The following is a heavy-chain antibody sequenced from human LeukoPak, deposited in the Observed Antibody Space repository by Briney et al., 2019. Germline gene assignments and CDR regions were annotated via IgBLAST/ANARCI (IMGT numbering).Heavy chain of an antibody. D-gene: IGHD3-16*01. CDR1: GFTFGDYT. V-gene: IGHV3-49*03. Sequence: GGSLRLSCTASGFTFGDYTMSWFRQAPGKRLEWVGFIRSKAYGGTTEYAASVKGRFTISRDDSKSIAYLQMNSLRTEDTAVYYCAKDLEIMRTPAFDNWGQGTLVTVSS. CDR3: AKDLEIMRTPAFDN. J-gene: IGHJ4*02. CDR2: IRSKAYGGTT.